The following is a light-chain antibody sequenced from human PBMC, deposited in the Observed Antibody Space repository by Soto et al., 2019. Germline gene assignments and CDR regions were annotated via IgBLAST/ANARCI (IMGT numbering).Light chain of an antibody. CDR3: SSYTTSGSLV. V-gene: IGLV2-14*01. J-gene: IGLJ2*01. Sequence: QSALTQPASVSGSPGQSITISCTGTSSDVGGYNYVSWYQQHPGKAPKLMIYDVSNRPSGVSNRFSGSKFGNTASLTISGLQAEDEADYYCSSYTTSGSLVFGGGTKVTVL. CDR1: SSDVGGYNY. CDR2: DVS.